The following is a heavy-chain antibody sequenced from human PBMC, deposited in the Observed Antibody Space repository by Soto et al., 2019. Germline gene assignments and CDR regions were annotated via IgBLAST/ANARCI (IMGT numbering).Heavy chain of an antibody. J-gene: IGHJ4*02. CDR1: GFTFSSYA. Sequence: GSLRLSCAASGFTFSSYAMGWVRQAPGKGLEWVSGISGSGGGTYYADSVKGRFTISRDNSKNTLYLQMNSLRAEDTAVYYCAKDLESITMVRGGVYWGQGTLVTVSS. D-gene: IGHD3-10*01. CDR2: ISGSGGGT. CDR3: AKDLESITMVRGGVY. V-gene: IGHV3-23*01.